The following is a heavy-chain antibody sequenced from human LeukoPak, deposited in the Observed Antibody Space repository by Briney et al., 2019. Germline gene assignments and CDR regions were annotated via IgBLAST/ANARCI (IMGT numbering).Heavy chain of an antibody. CDR2: LTRTSSAT. D-gene: IGHD5-18*01. V-gene: IGHV3-48*01. CDR1: GFRSSSYD. CDR3: ATGGSEYRSDWFDS. J-gene: IGHJ5*01. Sequence: GGSLRLSCVGSGFRSSSYDMNWVRQAPGRGLEWLSYLTRTSSATWYADSVKGRFTIFRDNAKSSLYLQMNSLRVEDTAVYYCATGGSEYRSDWFDSWGQGTLVNVAS.